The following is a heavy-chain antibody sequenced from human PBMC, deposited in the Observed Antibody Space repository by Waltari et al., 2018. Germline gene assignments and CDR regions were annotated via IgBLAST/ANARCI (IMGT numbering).Heavy chain of an antibody. J-gene: IGHJ6*03. CDR1: GGSVSSGSYY. CDR2: IYYSGST. Sequence: QVQLQESGPGLVKPSETLSLTCTVSGGSVSSGSYYWSWIRQPPGKGLEWIGYIYYSGSTNYNPSLKSRVTISVDTSKNQFSLKLSSVTAADTAVYYCAREVLGTFAYYYYMDVWGKGTTVTVSS. CDR3: AREVLGTFAYYYYMDV. V-gene: IGHV4-61*01.